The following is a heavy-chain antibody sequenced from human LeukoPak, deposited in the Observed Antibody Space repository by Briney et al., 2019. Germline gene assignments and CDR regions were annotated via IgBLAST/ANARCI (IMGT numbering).Heavy chain of an antibody. CDR1: GFTFSSYA. V-gene: IGHV3-23*01. J-gene: IGHJ4*02. D-gene: IGHD3-16*01. CDR3: AKDSYYDYVWGSYEDY. CDR2: ISGSGGST. Sequence: GGSLRLSCAASGFTFSSYAMSWVRQAPGKGLEWVSAISGSGGSTYYADSVKGRFTISRDNSKNTLYLQMNSLRAEGTAVYYCAKDSYYDYVWGSYEDYWGQGTLVTVSS.